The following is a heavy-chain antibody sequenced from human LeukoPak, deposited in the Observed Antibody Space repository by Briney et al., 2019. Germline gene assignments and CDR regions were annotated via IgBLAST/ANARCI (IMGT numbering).Heavy chain of an antibody. CDR3: ARDAVGYCGGDCYNWFDP. D-gene: IGHD2-21*02. CDR1: GYTFTGYY. CDR2: INPNSGGT. V-gene: IGHV1-2*02. Sequence: ASVKVSCKASGYTFTGYYMHWVRQAPGQGLEWMGWINPNSGGTNYAQKFQGRVTMTRDTSISTAYMELSRLRSDDTAVYYCARDAVGYCGGDCYNWFDPWGQGTLVTVSS. J-gene: IGHJ5*02.